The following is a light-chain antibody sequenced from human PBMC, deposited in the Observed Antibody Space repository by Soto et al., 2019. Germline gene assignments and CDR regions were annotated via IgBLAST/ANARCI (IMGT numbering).Light chain of an antibody. CDR3: QQSYSTTRT. Sequence: DIQMTQPPSSLPSSVGDRVTTDXRASDSIIIYLNWYQQKPGXAPQXXXSDXSSLQRGGPSRLSGSGSGTDFTLTISSLQPEDFATYYCQQSYSTTRTFGQGTKVDIK. V-gene: IGKV1-39*01. J-gene: IGKJ1*01. CDR1: DSIIIY. CDR2: DXS.